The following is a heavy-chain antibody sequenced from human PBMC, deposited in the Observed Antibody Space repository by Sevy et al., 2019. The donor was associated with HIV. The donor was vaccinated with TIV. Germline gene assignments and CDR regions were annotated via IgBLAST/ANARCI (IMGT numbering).Heavy chain of an antibody. CDR3: AKRYCSTITCYDDDFWNPYYFYGLDV. D-gene: IGHD2-2*01. J-gene: IGHJ6*02. CDR2: ISAGGTTT. V-gene: IGHV3-23*01. Sequence: GGSLRLSCTASGFIFSNYPMSWVRHSPGKGLEWVSDISAGGTTTYYADSVVGRFTISRDNSKNTVSLQMNSLGAEDTAIYYCAKRYCSTITCYDDDFWNPYYFYGLDVWGQGISVTVSS. CDR1: GFIFSNYP.